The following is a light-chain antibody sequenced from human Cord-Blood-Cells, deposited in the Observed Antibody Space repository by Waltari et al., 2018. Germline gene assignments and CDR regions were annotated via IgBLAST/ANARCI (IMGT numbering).Light chain of an antibody. J-gene: IGKJ1*01. CDR2: CSS. V-gene: IGKV3-20*01. Sequence: EIELTQSPGTLSLSPGERATLTCRACQSVSSIYLAWYQQKPGQAPRLLIYCSSGRATGIPDRFSGSGYGTDFTLTISRLEPEDFAVYYCQQYGSSPWTFGQGTKLEIK. CDR1: QSVSSIY. CDR3: QQYGSSPWT.